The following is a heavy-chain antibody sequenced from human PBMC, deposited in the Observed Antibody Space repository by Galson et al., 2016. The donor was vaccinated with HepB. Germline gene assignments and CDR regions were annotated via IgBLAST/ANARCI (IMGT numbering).Heavy chain of an antibody. V-gene: IGHV4-34*01. CDR1: GGSFSGSY. CDR3: ARSPKGRGIASRPATRSYYFDY. Sequence: SETLSLTCGVYGGSFSGSYWSWIRQPPGKGLEWIGETSHSGSTYYSPSLKRRVTISVDTSKNQFSLRLTSVTAADTAVYYCARSPKGRGIASRPATRSYYFDYWGRGTLVTVSS. CDR2: TSHSGST. D-gene: IGHD6-6*01. J-gene: IGHJ4*02.